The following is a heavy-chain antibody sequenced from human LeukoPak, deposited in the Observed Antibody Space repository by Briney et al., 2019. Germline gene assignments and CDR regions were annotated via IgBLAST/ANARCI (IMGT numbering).Heavy chain of an antibody. Sequence: GRSLRLSCAASGFTFSSYEMNWVRQAPGKGLEWVSYISSSGSTIYYADSVKGRFTISRDNAKNSLYLQMNSLRAEDTAVYSCARGADGVSSNSRGWFDPWGQGTLVTVSS. J-gene: IGHJ5*02. CDR3: ARGADGVSSNSRGWFDP. V-gene: IGHV3-48*03. CDR2: ISSSGSTI. CDR1: GFTFSSYE. D-gene: IGHD2-15*01.